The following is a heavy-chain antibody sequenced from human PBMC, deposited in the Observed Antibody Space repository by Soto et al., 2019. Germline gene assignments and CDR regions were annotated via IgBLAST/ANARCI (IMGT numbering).Heavy chain of an antibody. D-gene: IGHD2-2*01. J-gene: IGHJ5*02. CDR3: ARAHTCEVVPAAIADWFDL. CDR2: IYHSGST. CDR1: GGCISSGGYS. V-gene: IGHV4-30-2*01. Sequence: LYLTSAVSGGCISSGGYSWSWIRQPPGKGLEWIGYIYHSGSTYYNPSLKSRVTISVDRSKNQFSLKLSSVTAADTAVYYCARAHTCEVVPAAIADWFDLWAQGPLVTGTS.